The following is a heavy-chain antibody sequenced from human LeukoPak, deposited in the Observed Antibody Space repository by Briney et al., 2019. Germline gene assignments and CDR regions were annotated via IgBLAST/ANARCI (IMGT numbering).Heavy chain of an antibody. CDR2: FDPEDGET. D-gene: IGHD3-10*01. Sequence: AAVKVSCKVSGYTLTELSMHWVRQAPGKGREGMGGFDPEDGETIYAQKFQGRVTMTEDTSTDTAYMELSSLRSEDTAVYYCATVYGSGSHTPYYYGMDVWGQGTTVTVSS. J-gene: IGHJ6*02. CDR3: ATVYGSGSHTPYYYGMDV. CDR1: GYTLTELS. V-gene: IGHV1-24*01.